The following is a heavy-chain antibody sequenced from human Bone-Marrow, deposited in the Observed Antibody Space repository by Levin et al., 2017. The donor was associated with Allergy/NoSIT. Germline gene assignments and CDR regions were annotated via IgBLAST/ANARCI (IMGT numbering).Heavy chain of an antibody. CDR3: ARDHGDCSAGRCSSFDY. V-gene: IGHV3-48*01. Sequence: GESLKISCAASGFTFSTYSINWVRQAPGKGLEWVSSISSSSNTIYYADSVKGRFTISRDNSKNSLYLQMNSLRAEDTAVYYCARDHGDCSAGRCSSFDYWGQGTLVTVSS. CDR1: GFTFSTYS. D-gene: IGHD2-15*01. J-gene: IGHJ4*02. CDR2: ISSSSNTI.